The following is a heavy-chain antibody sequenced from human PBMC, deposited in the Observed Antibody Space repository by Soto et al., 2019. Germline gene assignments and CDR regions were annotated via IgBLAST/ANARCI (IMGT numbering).Heavy chain of an antibody. J-gene: IGHJ6*02. CDR3: AKGLLHGMDV. CDR1: GFTFGNYD. CDR2: ISAGGTIT. Sequence: EVQLLESGGGLVQPGGSLRLSCAASGFTFGNYDMTWVRQAPGKGLEWVSGISAGGTITYYADSVKGRLTISRDNPKNTLYLQMNSLGAEDTAVYYGAKGLLHGMDVWGQGTTVTVSS. V-gene: IGHV3-23*01.